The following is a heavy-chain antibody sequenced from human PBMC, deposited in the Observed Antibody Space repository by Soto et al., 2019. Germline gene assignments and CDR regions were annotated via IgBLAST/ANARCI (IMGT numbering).Heavy chain of an antibody. Sequence: SQTLSLTCAISGDSVSSASVSWNWIRQSPSRGLEWLGRTYYRSKWFNDYAISVKSRISINPDTSKSQFSLQLNSVTPEDTAVYYCARRSGAAGGLDVWGQGTTVTVSS. CDR2: TYYRSKWFN. V-gene: IGHV6-1*01. CDR1: GDSVSSASVS. J-gene: IGHJ6*02. CDR3: ARRSGAAGGLDV. D-gene: IGHD2-15*01.